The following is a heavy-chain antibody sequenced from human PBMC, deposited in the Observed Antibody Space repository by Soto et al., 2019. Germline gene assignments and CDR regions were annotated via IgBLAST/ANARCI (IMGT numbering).Heavy chain of an antibody. Sequence: ASVKVSCKASGYTFTSYGISWVRQAPGQGLEWMGLISANSGSTSYAQKLQGRVTMTRDTSTSTVYMELSSLRSEDTAVYYCATATYYDSSGYYDALDIWGQGTMVTVSS. D-gene: IGHD3-22*01. CDR2: ISANSGST. CDR1: GYTFTSYG. J-gene: IGHJ3*02. V-gene: IGHV1-18*01. CDR3: ATATYYDSSGYYDALDI.